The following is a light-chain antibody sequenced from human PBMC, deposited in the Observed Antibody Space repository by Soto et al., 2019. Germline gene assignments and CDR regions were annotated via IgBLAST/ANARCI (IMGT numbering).Light chain of an antibody. CDR1: QSISTY. J-gene: IGKJ4*01. CDR3: QQSYSTPLT. Sequence: DIPMTQSPSSLSASVGDTVSITCRASQSISTYLNWYQQKPGKAPKVLIYASFNLQSGVPPRFTGSGSGTDFTLTISTLKPEDFATYYCQQSYSTPLTFGGGTKVEIK. V-gene: IGKV1-39*01. CDR2: ASF.